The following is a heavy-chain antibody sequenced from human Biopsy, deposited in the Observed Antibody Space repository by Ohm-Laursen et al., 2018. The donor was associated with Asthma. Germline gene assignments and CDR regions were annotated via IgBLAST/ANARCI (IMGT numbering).Heavy chain of an antibody. J-gene: IGHJ4*02. V-gene: IGHV4-31*03. D-gene: IGHD7-27*01. CDR1: GGSISSGGYY. CDR3: ARWGSFGFDY. CDR2: IYYSGST. Sequence: PSETLSPTCTVSGGSISSGGYYWSWIRQHPGKGLEWIGYIYYSGSTYYNPSLKSRVTISVDTSKNQFSLNLSSVTAADTAVYYCARWGSFGFDYWGQGTLVTVSS.